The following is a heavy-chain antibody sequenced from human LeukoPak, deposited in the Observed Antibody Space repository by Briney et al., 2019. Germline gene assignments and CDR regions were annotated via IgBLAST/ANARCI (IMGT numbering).Heavy chain of an antibody. CDR2: TSSSSSYI. CDR3: ARDRMIVDGVRVDI. Sequence: GGALRLSCAASGFTFSSYSMNWVRQAPGKGLEWVSSTSSSSSYIYYADSVKGRFTISRDNAKNSLYLQMNSLRAEDTAVYYCARDRMIVDGVRVDIWGQGTMVTVSS. J-gene: IGHJ3*02. D-gene: IGHD3-22*01. CDR1: GFTFSSYS. V-gene: IGHV3-21*01.